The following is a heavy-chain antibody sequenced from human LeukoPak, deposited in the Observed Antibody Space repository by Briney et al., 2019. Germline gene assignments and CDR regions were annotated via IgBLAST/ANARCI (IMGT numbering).Heavy chain of an antibody. CDR3: AKDITMIVVAPDY. Sequence: PGGSLRLSCAASGFTLSNYGMHWVRQAPGKGLDWVAFILYDGSNQYYADSVKGRFTISRDNSKNTLYLQMNSLRAEDTAVYYCAKDITMIVVAPDYWGQGTLVTVSS. D-gene: IGHD3-22*01. J-gene: IGHJ4*02. V-gene: IGHV3-30*02. CDR2: ILYDGSNQ. CDR1: GFTLSNYG.